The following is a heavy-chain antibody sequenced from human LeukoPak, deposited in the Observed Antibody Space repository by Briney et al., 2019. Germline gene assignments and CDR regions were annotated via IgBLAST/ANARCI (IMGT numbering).Heavy chain of an antibody. D-gene: IGHD3-3*01. Sequence: GGSLRLSCAASGFTFSSYGMHWVRQAPGKGLEWVAVIWYDGSNKYYADSVKGRFTISRDNSKNTLYLQINSLRAEDTAVYYCAKDAGITIFGVVPPDYWGQGTLVTVSS. CDR1: GFTFSSYG. CDR3: AKDAGITIFGVVPPDY. J-gene: IGHJ4*02. CDR2: IWYDGSNK. V-gene: IGHV3-33*06.